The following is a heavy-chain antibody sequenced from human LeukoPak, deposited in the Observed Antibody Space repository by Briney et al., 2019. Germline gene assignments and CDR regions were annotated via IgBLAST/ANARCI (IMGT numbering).Heavy chain of an antibody. D-gene: IGHD3-10*01. CDR2: ISSSGSTI. J-gene: IGHJ6*02. CDR1: GFTFSDYY. Sequence: GGSLRLSCAASGFTFSDYYMSWIRQAPGKGLEWVSYISSSGSTIYYADSVKGRFTISRDNAKNSLYLQMNSLRSDDTAVYYCARDSPVNYYGSGSYSTTTMYYYYYGMDVWGQGTTVTVSS. V-gene: IGHV3-11*01. CDR3: ARDSPVNYYGSGSYSTTTMYYYYYGMDV.